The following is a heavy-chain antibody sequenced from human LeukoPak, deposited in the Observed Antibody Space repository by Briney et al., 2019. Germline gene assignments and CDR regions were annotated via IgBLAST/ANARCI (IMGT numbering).Heavy chain of an antibody. J-gene: IGHJ4*02. Sequence: PSETLSLTCTVSGGSISSSSYYWGWIRQPPGKGLEWIGSISYRGTSFYNPSLKSRVTISVDTSKNQFFLKVSSVTAADTAVYYCARGPHPGGAGYNLIDHWGQGTLVTVSS. V-gene: IGHV4-39*01. CDR1: GGSISSSSYY. CDR2: ISYRGTS. CDR3: ARGPHPGGAGYNLIDH. D-gene: IGHD5-24*01.